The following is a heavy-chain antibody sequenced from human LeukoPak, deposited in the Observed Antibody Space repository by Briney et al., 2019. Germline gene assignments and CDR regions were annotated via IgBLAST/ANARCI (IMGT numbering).Heavy chain of an antibody. J-gene: IGHJ5*02. CDR3: ARDRLRVVRLPPSRDNWFDP. D-gene: IGHD4-23*01. CDR2: IKQGGSEK. Sequence: GGSLRLSCAASGFTFSSYWMSWVRQAPGKGLEWVANIKQGGSEKYYVDSVKGRFTISRDNAKNSLYLQMNSLRAEDTAVYYCARDRLRVVRLPPSRDNWFDPWGQGTLVTVSS. V-gene: IGHV3-7*01. CDR1: GFTFSSYW.